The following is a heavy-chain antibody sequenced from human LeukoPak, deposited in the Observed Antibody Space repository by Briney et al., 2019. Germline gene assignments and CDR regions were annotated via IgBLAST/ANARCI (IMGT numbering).Heavy chain of an antibody. D-gene: IGHD3-10*01. Sequence: GGSLRLSCTASGFTFGDYAMSWVRQAPGKGLEWVGFIRSKAYGGTTEYAASVKGRFTISRDDSKSIAYLQMNSLKTEDTVVYYCTRDSVGSGSFDYWGQGTLVTVSS. CDR3: TRDSVGSGSFDY. J-gene: IGHJ4*02. CDR2: IRSKAYGGTT. CDR1: GFTFGDYA. V-gene: IGHV3-49*04.